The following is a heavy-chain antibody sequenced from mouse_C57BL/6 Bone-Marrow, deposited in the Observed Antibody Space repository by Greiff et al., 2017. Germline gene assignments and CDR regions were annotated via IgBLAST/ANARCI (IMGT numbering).Heavy chain of an antibody. J-gene: IGHJ3*01. Sequence: QVQLKQPGAELVMPGASVKLSCKASGYTFTSYWMHWVKQRPGQGLEWIGEFDPSDSYTNYNQKFKGKSTLTVDKSSSTAYMQLSSLTSEDSAVYCCARGFSFAYWGQGTMVTVSA. CDR3: ARGFSFAY. CDR2: FDPSDSYT. CDR1: GYTFTSYW. V-gene: IGHV1-69*01.